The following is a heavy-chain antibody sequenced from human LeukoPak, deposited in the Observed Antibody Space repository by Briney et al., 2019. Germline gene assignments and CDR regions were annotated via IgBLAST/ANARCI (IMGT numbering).Heavy chain of an antibody. CDR3: AREAAAAGFDY. J-gene: IGHJ4*02. CDR1: GFTVSSNY. Sequence: GGSLRLSCAASGFTVSSNYMNWVRQAPGKGLEWVSSISSSSSYIYYADSVKGRFTISRDNAKNSLYLQMNSLRAEDTAVYYCAREAAAAGFDYWGQGTLVTVSS. CDR2: ISSSSSYI. V-gene: IGHV3-21*01. D-gene: IGHD6-13*01.